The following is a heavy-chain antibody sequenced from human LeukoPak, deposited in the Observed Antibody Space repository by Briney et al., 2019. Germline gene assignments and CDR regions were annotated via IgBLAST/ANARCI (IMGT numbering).Heavy chain of an antibody. Sequence: SVKVSCKASGGTFSSYAISWVRQAPGQGLEWMGRIIPIFGTANYAQKFQGRVTITTDESTSTAYMELSSLRSEDTAVYYCARGDYGDSPPVEYWGQGTLVTVSS. CDR1: GGTFSSYA. CDR2: IIPIFGTA. J-gene: IGHJ4*02. D-gene: IGHD4-17*01. CDR3: ARGDYGDSPPVEY. V-gene: IGHV1-69*05.